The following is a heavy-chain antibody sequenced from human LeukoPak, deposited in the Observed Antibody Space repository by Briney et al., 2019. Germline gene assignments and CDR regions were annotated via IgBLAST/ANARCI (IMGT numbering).Heavy chain of an antibody. D-gene: IGHD2-21*01. V-gene: IGHV3-64*01. CDR3: ARVSNNYCVDY. J-gene: IGHJ4*02. CDR1: GFTFSSYA. CDR2: ISSNGDST. Sequence: GGSLRLSCAASGFTFSSYAMHWVRQAPGKGLEYVSAISSNGDSTYCANSVKDRFTISRDNSKNTLYLQMGSLRADDMAVYYCARVSNNYCVDYWGQGTLVTVSS.